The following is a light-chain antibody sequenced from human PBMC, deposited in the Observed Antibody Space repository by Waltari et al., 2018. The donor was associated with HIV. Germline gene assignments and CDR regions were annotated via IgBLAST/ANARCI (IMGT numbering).Light chain of an antibody. CDR3: QQYETYYT. CDR1: QNIGTS. CDR2: QAS. Sequence: DIRLTQTPSTLSAAVRDTVTITCRASQNIGTSLAWYQQKPGKAPTLLIYQASTLQNGVSSRFSGSGSGTEFTLTITSLQRYDFASYFCQQYETYYTFGQGSRLE. V-gene: IGKV1-5*03. J-gene: IGKJ2*01.